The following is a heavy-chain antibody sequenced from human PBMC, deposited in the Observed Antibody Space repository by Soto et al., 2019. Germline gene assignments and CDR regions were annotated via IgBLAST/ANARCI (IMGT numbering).Heavy chain of an antibody. CDR1: GYTITGYY. Sequence: APVKLSCKASGYTITGYYMHWGRQATGQGLEWMGWINPNSGGTNYAQKFQGWVTMTRDTSISTAYMELSRLRSDDTAVYYCARGVDRTTVTGYYGMDVWGQGTTVTVSS. D-gene: IGHD4-17*01. CDR2: INPNSGGT. CDR3: ARGVDRTTVTGYYGMDV. V-gene: IGHV1-2*04. J-gene: IGHJ6*02.